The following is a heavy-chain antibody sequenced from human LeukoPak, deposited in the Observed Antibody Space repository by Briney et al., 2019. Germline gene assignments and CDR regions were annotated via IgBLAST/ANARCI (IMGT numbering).Heavy chain of an antibody. CDR3: ARGDKSYYDFWSGYFSL. Sequence: SETLSLTCTVSGGSISISSYYWGWIRQPPGKGLEWIGSIYYSGSTYYNPSLKSRVTISVDTSKNQFSLKLSSVTAADTAVYYCARGDKSYYDFWSGYFSLWGQGTLVTVSS. CDR1: GGSISISSYY. V-gene: IGHV4-39*01. CDR2: IYYSGST. J-gene: IGHJ4*02. D-gene: IGHD3-3*01.